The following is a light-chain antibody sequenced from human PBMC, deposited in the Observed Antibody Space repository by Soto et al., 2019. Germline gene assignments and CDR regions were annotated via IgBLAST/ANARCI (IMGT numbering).Light chain of an antibody. J-gene: IGKJ3*01. CDR1: QSVGSAY. CDR2: GAS. CDR3: QLYGTSPCT. V-gene: IGKV3-20*01. Sequence: EITLTQSPGTLSLSPGERATLSCRASQSVGSAYLAWYQQKPGQAPRLLIYGASSRATVIPDRFSGSGSGTDFTLTISRLEPEDFAVYYCQLYGTSPCTFGHGTKVDIK.